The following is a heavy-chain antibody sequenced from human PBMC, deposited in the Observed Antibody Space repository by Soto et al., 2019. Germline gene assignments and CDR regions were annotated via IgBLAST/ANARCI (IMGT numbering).Heavy chain of an antibody. J-gene: IGHJ4*02. CDR2: IFYTWTT. CDR3: GRLIVVARVANG. V-gene: IGHV4-39*01. Sequence: SETRSRTCSVSGGSINYNSYYWGWIRQPPGKGLEWVGGIFYTWTTYYSPSLKDRVTISVDTSKNSFSLNLTSVTAADTALYFCGRLIVVARVANGWGPLTLGIV. D-gene: IGHD2-15*01. CDR1: GGSINYNSYY.